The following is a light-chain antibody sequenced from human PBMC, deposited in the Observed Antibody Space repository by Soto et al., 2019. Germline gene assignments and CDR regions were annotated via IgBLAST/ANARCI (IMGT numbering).Light chain of an antibody. CDR1: SGDIGSYNR. Sequence: QSVLTQPASVSGSPGQSITISCIGTSGDIGSYNRVSWYQQHPGKAPKLIIYEVTDRPSGASNRFSGSKSGNTASLTISGLQAEDEAEYYCSSYTNINTRACVFGTGTKVTVL. CDR3: SSYTNINTRACV. J-gene: IGLJ1*01. V-gene: IGLV2-14*01. CDR2: EVT.